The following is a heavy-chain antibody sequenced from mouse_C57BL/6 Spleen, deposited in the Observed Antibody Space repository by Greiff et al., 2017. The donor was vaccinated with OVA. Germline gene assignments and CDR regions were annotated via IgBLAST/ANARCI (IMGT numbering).Heavy chain of an antibody. Sequence: QVQLQQSGPGLVAPSQSLSITCTISGFSLTSYAIRWVRQPPGKGLEWLGVIWTGGDTNYNSAPKSRLSISKDNSKSQVLSKINRLQTEDTARYYWARKSSSSAIDYCGQGTPVTVSS. CDR3: ARKSSSSAIDY. CDR2: IWTGGDT. CDR1: GFSLTSYA. D-gene: IGHD1-1*01. V-gene: IGHV2-9-1*01. J-gene: IGHJ4*01.